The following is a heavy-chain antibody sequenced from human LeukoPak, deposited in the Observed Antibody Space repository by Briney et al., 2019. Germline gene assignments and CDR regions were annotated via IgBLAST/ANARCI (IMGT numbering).Heavy chain of an antibody. Sequence: SVKVSCKASGGTFSSYAISWVRQAPGQGLEWMGGIIPIFGTANYAQKFQGRVTITADESTSTAYMELSSLRSEDTAVYYCARVECSGGSCYHSSVSDYWGQGTLVTVSS. CDR3: ARVECSGGSCYHSSVSDY. CDR2: IIPIFGTA. J-gene: IGHJ4*02. CDR1: GGTFSSYA. D-gene: IGHD2-15*01. V-gene: IGHV1-69*13.